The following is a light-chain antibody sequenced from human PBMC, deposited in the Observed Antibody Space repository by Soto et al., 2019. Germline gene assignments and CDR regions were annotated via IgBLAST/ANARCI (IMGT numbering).Light chain of an antibody. CDR3: QQYNSYSPWT. J-gene: IGKJ1*01. CDR2: KAS. CDR1: QSISSW. Sequence: DIQMTQSPSTLSASVGDRDTITCRASQSISSWLAWYQQKPGKAPKLLIYKASSLESGVPSRFSGSGSGTEFTLTISSLQPDDFATYYCQQYNSYSPWTFGQGTKV. V-gene: IGKV1-5*03.